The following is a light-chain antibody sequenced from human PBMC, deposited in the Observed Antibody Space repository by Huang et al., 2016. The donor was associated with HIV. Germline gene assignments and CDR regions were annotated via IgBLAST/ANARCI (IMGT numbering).Light chain of an antibody. CDR3: QHYNNWPPFT. J-gene: IGKJ3*01. Sequence: EVVMTQSPATLSVSPGERATLSCRASQSVSTKLAWYQHKPGQAPRLLVYGASTRATGNPARFSGSGSGTEFTLTISSLQSEDFAVYYCQHYNNWPPFTFGPGTKVDIK. CDR1: QSVSTK. V-gene: IGKV3-15*01. CDR2: GAS.